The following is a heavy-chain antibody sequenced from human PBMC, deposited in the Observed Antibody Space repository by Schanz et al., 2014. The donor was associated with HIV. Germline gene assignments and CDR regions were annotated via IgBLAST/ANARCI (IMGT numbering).Heavy chain of an antibody. V-gene: IGHV1-69*13. J-gene: IGHJ4*02. CDR3: ARDDVLDSLAS. CDR1: GVGFTTRT. CDR2: IIPIFGAA. D-gene: IGHD2-21*01. Sequence: QVQLQQSGAEVKKPGSSVKVSCTASGVGFTTRTISWPRQAPGHALEWMGGIIPIFGAAKNAPKFQGRVTITADESTSTAYMELTGLNPEDTAIYYCARDDVLDSLASGGQGTLVTVSS.